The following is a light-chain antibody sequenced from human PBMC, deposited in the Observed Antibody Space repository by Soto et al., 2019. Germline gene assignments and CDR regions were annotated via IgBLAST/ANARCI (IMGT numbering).Light chain of an antibody. Sequence: EIVLTQSPGTLSLSPGERATLSCRASQSVSSSYLAWYQQKPGQAPRLLIYDASRATGIPYRFSGSGSETDFTITITRLEPEDFAVYYCQHYGTSALFGPGTKVDI. V-gene: IGKV3-20*01. CDR1: QSVSSSY. CDR2: DAS. CDR3: QHYGTSAL. J-gene: IGKJ3*01.